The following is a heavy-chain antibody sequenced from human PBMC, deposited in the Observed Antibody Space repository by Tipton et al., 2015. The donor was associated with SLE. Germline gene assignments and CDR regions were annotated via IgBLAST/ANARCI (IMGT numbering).Heavy chain of an antibody. CDR2: ISHTGTT. CDR3: ARPNDFWSVQGAFDI. Sequence: TLSLTCTVSGGSISSSTYHRGWIRQPPGKGLEWIGSISHTGTTYDNPSLKSRVIISLDMSKNQFSLNLSFVTAADTAVYYCARPNDFWSVQGAFDIWGQGTMVTVSS. V-gene: IGHV4-39*07. J-gene: IGHJ3*02. D-gene: IGHD3-3*01. CDR1: GGSISSSTYH.